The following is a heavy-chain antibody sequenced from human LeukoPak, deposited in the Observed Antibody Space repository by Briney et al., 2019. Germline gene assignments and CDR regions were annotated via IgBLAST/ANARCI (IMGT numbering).Heavy chain of an antibody. D-gene: IGHD2-2*01. CDR2: ISGSGGSS. Sequence: AGGSLRLSCAASGFTFSSYAMSWVRQAPGKGLEWVSAISGSGGSSYYADSVKGRVTISRDNSKKTLYLQTNSLRADDTAVYYCAKAYCSSTSCYAQGYYGMDVWGQGTTVTVSS. J-gene: IGHJ6*02. CDR1: GFTFSSYA. CDR3: AKAYCSSTSCYAQGYYGMDV. V-gene: IGHV3-23*01.